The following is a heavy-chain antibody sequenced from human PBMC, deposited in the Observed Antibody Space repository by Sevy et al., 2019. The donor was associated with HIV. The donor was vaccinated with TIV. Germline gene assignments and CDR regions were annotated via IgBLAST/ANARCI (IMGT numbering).Heavy chain of an antibody. J-gene: IGHJ4*02. CDR2: IYYSGST. D-gene: IGHD5-18*01. Sequence: SETLSLTCTVSGGSISSGGYYWSWIRQHPGKGLEWIGYIYYSGSTYYNPSLKSRVTISVDTSKNQFSLKLSSVTAADTAVYYCARGNVAPAIDHWGQGTLVTVSS. CDR3: ARGNVAPAIDH. CDR1: GGSISSGGYY. V-gene: IGHV4-31*03.